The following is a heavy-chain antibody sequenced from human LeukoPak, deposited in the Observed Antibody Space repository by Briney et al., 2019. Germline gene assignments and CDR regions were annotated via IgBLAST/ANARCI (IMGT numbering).Heavy chain of an antibody. J-gene: IGHJ6*03. CDR3: ARAKYYGSGSYSALMDV. D-gene: IGHD3-10*01. CDR1: GFTFSSYS. CDR2: MCSSSSYI. V-gene: IGHV3-21*01. Sequence: GGSLRLSCAASGFTFSSYSMNWVRQAPGKGLEWVSSMCSSSSYIYYADSLKGRFTISRDNAKNSLYLQMNSLRAEDTAVYYCARAKYYGSGSYSALMDVWGKGTTVTVSS.